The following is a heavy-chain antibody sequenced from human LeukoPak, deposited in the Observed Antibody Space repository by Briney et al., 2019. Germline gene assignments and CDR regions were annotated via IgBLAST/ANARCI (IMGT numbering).Heavy chain of an antibody. Sequence: PSETLSLTCTVSGGSINNYYWSWIRQPAGKGLEWIGRIYTSGSTNYSPSLKSRVTISVDTSKNQFSLKLSSVTAADTAVYYCARAPYYDFWSGRDAFDIWGQGTMVTVSS. V-gene: IGHV4-4*07. D-gene: IGHD3-3*01. J-gene: IGHJ3*02. CDR1: GGSINNYY. CDR3: ARAPYYDFWSGRDAFDI. CDR2: IYTSGST.